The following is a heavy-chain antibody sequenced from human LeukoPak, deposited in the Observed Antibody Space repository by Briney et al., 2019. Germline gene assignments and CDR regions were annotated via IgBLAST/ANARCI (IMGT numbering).Heavy chain of an antibody. CDR1: GFTFSSYS. V-gene: IGHV3-21*01. J-gene: IGHJ4*02. Sequence: GGSLRLSCAASGFTFSSYSMNWVRQPPGKGLESVSSISSSSSYIYYADSVKGRFTISRDNAKNSLYLQMNSLRAEDTAVYYCARGGSYGDYAGDWGQGTLVTVSS. CDR3: ARGGSYGDYAGD. CDR2: ISSSSSYI. D-gene: IGHD4-17*01.